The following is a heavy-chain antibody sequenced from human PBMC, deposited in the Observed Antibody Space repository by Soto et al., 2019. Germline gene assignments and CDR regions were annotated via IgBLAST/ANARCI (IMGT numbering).Heavy chain of an antibody. CDR3: ARGHGRFAH. CDR1: GGSFTGYY. Sequence: QLQLHQSGAGLLKPSETLSLTCDVSGGSFTGYYWSWIRQPPGKGLEWIGEINHSGFTNYNPSLTGRVTISLDTSKSQFSPKLKALTAADTAFYFCARGHGRFAHWGQGTLVTVSS. CDR2: INHSGFT. J-gene: IGHJ4*02. V-gene: IGHV4-34*01.